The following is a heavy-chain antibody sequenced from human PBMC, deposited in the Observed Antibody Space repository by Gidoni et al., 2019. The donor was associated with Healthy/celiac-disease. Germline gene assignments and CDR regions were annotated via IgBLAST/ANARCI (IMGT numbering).Heavy chain of an antibody. V-gene: IGHV3-33*01. CDR2: IWYDGSNK. CDR3: AREGEDIVVVPADRSDAFDI. J-gene: IGHJ3*02. Sequence: QVQLVESGGGVVQPGRSLRLPCAASGFTFSSYGMHWVRQAPGKGLEWVAVIWYDGSNKYYADSVKGRFTISRDNSKNTLYLQMNSLRAEDTAVYYCAREGEDIVVVPADRSDAFDIWGQGTMVTVSS. CDR1: GFTFSSYG. D-gene: IGHD2-2*01.